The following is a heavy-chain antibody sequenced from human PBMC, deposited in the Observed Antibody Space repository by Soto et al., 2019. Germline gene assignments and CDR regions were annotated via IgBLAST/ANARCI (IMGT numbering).Heavy chain of an antibody. V-gene: IGHV4-30-4*01. D-gene: IGHD3-10*01. CDR2: IYYRGST. J-gene: IGHJ6*02. Sequence: SETLSLTCTVSGGSISSGDYYWSWIRQPPGKGLEWIGYIYYRGSTYYNPSLKSRVTISVDTSKNQFSLKLSSVTAADTAVYYCARAAYYYGSGSYYPYYYGMDVWGQGTTVTVSS. CDR1: GGSISSGDYY. CDR3: ARAAYYYGSGSYYPYYYGMDV.